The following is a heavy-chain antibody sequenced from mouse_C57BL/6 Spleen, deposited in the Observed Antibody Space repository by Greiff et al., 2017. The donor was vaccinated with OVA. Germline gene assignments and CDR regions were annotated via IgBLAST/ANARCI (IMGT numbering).Heavy chain of an antibody. J-gene: IGHJ2*01. CDR3: ARKRGSYFDY. CDR2: IDPSDSYT. V-gene: IGHV1-69*01. Sequence: QVQLQQPGAELVMPGASVKLSRKASGYTFTSYWMHWVKQRPGQGLEWIGEIDPSDSYTNYNQKFKGKSTLTVDKSSSTAYMQLSSLTSEDSAVYYCARKRGSYFDYWGQGTTLTVSS. CDR1: GYTFTSYW.